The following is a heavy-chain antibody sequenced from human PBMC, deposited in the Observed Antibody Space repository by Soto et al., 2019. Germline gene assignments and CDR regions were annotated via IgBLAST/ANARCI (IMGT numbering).Heavy chain of an antibody. Sequence: QVQLVEAGGGVVQPGRSLRLSCAASGFTFSSYAMHWVRQAPGKGLEWVAVISYDGSNKYYADSVKGRFTISRDNSKNTLELQMNSLRAEGTAVYYCARDRVVAATRWFDPWGQGTLVTVSS. J-gene: IGHJ5*02. D-gene: IGHD2-15*01. V-gene: IGHV3-30-3*01. CDR1: GFTFSSYA. CDR2: ISYDGSNK. CDR3: ARDRVVAATRWFDP.